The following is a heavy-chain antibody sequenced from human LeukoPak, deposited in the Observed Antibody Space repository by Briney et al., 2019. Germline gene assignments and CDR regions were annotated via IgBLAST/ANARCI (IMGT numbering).Heavy chain of an antibody. CDR3: ARAATMSYYYYYMDV. D-gene: IGHD3-10*02. CDR1: GGTFSSYA. Sequence: HWASVKVSCKASGGTFSSYAISWVRQAPGQGLEWMGGIIPIFGTANYAQKFQGRVTITADESTSTAYMELSSLRSEDTAVYYCARAATMSYYYYYMDVWGKGTTVTISS. CDR2: IIPIFGTA. V-gene: IGHV1-69*13. J-gene: IGHJ6*03.